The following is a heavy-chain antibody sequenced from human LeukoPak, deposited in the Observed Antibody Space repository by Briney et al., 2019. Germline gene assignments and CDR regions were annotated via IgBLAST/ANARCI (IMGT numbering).Heavy chain of an antibody. D-gene: IGHD3-22*01. CDR3: ARGSSGYYEVDI. J-gene: IGHJ3*02. CDR2: IIPIFGTA. V-gene: IGHV1-69*05. Sequence: SVKVSCKASGGTFSSYAISWVRQAPGQGLEWMGGIIPIFGTANYAQKFQGRVTMTRNTSISTAYMELSSLRSEDTAVYYCARGSSGYYEVDIWGQGTMVTVSS. CDR1: GGTFSSYA.